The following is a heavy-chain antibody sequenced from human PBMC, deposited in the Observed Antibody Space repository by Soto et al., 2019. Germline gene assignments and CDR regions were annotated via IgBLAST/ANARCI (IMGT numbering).Heavy chain of an antibody. CDR3: AKGDILTGSKEGWDY. D-gene: IGHD3-9*01. J-gene: IGHJ4*02. Sequence: EVQLLESGGGLVQPGGSLRLSCAASGFTFRSYAMSWVRQAPGRGLECVSSIAGSGAGAYYADSVKGRFTISRDNSKNTRDLQMTSLRAEDTAVYYCAKGDILTGSKEGWDYWGQGTLVTVSS. CDR2: IAGSGAGA. CDR1: GFTFRSYA. V-gene: IGHV3-23*01.